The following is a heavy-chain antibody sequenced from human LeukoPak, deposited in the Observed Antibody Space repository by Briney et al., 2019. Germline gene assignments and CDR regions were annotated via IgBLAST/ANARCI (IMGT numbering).Heavy chain of an antibody. CDR3: ARGEYSSSWHSEYFQH. D-gene: IGHD6-13*01. J-gene: IGHJ1*01. Sequence: GGSLRLSCAASGFSLSSFGMHWVRQAPGKGLEWVAVIWSDGSNQYYADSVRGRFTISRDNPKDTLYLQMNSLRVEDTAVYYCARGEYSSSWHSEYFQHWGQGTLVTVSS. CDR1: GFSLSSFG. V-gene: IGHV3-33*01. CDR2: IWSDGSNQ.